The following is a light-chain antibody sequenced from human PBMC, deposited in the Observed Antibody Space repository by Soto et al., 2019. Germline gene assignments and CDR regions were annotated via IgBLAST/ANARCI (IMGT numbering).Light chain of an antibody. CDR2: AAS. Sequence: DIPMTQSPSSLSASVGDRVTITCRASQGITNSLAWYQQKPGKIPKLLIYAASTLQSGGPSRFSGSGSGTYFTRTISRPQPEDVATYSCQSYNSAPFTFGPGTKVDIK. V-gene: IGKV1-27*01. J-gene: IGKJ3*01. CDR3: QSYNSAPFT. CDR1: QGITNS.